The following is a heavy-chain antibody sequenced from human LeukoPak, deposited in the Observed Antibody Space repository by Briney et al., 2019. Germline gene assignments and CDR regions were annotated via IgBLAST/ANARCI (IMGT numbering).Heavy chain of an antibody. D-gene: IGHD5-18*01. CDR3: ASQGGRYSYGRNYYYYYMDV. Sequence: SETLSLTCTVSGGSISSYYWSWIRQPPGKGLEWIGYIYYSGSTNYNPSLKSRVTISVDTSKNQFSLKLSSVTAADTAVYYCASQGGRYSYGRNYYYYYMDVWGKGTTVTISS. CDR1: GGSISSYY. J-gene: IGHJ6*03. CDR2: IYYSGST. V-gene: IGHV4-59*12.